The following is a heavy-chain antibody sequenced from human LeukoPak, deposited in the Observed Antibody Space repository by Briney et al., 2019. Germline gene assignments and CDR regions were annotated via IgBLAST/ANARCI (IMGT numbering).Heavy chain of an antibody. D-gene: IGHD4-17*01. CDR3: ARVAYGDLLWYFDY. J-gene: IGHJ4*02. Sequence: HPSKTLSLTCTVSGGSISSGGYYWSWIRQHPGKGLEWIGYIYYSGSTYYNPSLKSRVTISVDTSKNQFSLKLSSVTAADTAVYYCARVAYGDLLWYFDYWGQGTLVTVSS. CDR1: GGSISSGGYY. CDR2: IYYSGST. V-gene: IGHV4-31*03.